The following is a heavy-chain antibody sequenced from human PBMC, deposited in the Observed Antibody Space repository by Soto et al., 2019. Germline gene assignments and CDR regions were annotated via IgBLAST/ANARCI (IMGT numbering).Heavy chain of an antibody. CDR2: INPDIGNT. CDR1: GYTFTRYT. CDR3: ARGIATGQLDP. D-gene: IGHD2-15*01. Sequence: ASVKVSCKASGYTFTRYTMNWVRQAPGQRLEWMGWINPDIGNTKSSQKFQDRVIITRDTSASTAYMDLSSLRSEDTAVYYCARGIATGQLDPWGQGTPVTVSS. J-gene: IGHJ5*02. V-gene: IGHV1-3*01.